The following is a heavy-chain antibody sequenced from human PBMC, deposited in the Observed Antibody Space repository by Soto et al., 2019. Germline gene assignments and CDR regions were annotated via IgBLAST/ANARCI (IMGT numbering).Heavy chain of an antibody. CDR1: GYTFTHYG. D-gene: IGHD2-15*01. J-gene: IGHJ2*01. CDR2: INSFSGDT. V-gene: IGHV1-18*01. Sequence: QVQLVQSGAEVKKPGASVKVSCKASGYTFTHYGITWVRQAPGQGLEWMGWINSFSGDTNYPQKTQGRLTMTTDTSTNTVYMELRNLRSDDTAVYYCARDLHSGGKYWYFHIWGRGTLVTVSS. CDR3: ARDLHSGGKYWYFHI.